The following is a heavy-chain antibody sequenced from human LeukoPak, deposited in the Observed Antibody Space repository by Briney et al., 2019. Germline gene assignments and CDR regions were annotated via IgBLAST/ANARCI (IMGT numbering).Heavy chain of an antibody. V-gene: IGHV3-30*05. CDR3: ASTRAPKGSWTFDY. CDR1: GFTFSSYG. CDR2: ISYDGSNK. J-gene: IGHJ4*02. Sequence: GGSLRLSCAASGFTFSSYGMHWVRQAPGKGLEWVAFISYDGSNKYYADSVKGRFTISRDNSKNTLYLQMNSLRAEGTAVYYCASTRAPKGSWTFDYWGQGTLVTVSS. D-gene: IGHD1-26*01.